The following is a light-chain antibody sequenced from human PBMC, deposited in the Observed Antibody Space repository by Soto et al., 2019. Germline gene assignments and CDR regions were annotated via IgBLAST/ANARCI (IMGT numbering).Light chain of an antibody. CDR1: RGISSA. CDR3: QQFNNYPT. V-gene: IGKV1D-13*01. J-gene: IGKJ5*01. Sequence: GDRVTITCRASRGISSALAWYQQKPGKAPKLLIYDASSLESGVPSRFSGSGSGTDFTLTISSLQPEDFATYYCQQFNNYPTFGQGTRLEIK. CDR2: DAS.